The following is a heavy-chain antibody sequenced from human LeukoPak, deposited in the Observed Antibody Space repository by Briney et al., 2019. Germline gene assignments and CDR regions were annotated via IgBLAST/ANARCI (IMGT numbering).Heavy chain of an antibody. D-gene: IGHD2-15*01. CDR1: GFTFSTYA. J-gene: IGHJ3*01. CDR3: AKDRMGYCSHGRCFFDAFDV. V-gene: IGHV3-23*01. CDR2: ISGVGGST. Sequence: QSGGSLRLSCAASGFTFSTYAMSWVRQAPGKGLESVSVISGVGGSTYYADSVKGRFTISRDNSRNTLYLQMNSLRAEDTAVYYCAKDRMGYCSHGRCFFDAFDVWGQGTMVTVSS.